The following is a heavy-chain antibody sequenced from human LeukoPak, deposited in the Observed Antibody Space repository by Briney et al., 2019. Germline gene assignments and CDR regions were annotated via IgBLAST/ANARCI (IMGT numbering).Heavy chain of an antibody. D-gene: IGHD3-22*01. CDR1: GYTFTSYG. Sequence: ASVKVSCKASGYTFTSYGISWVRQAPGQGLEWMGWISAYNGNTNYAQKLQGRVTMTTDTSTSTAYMELRSLRSDDTAVYYCARDSPAGNVEAPYDSSGYRGAFDIWGQGTMVTVSS. CDR3: ARDSPAGNVEAPYDSSGYRGAFDI. V-gene: IGHV1-18*01. J-gene: IGHJ3*02. CDR2: ISAYNGNT.